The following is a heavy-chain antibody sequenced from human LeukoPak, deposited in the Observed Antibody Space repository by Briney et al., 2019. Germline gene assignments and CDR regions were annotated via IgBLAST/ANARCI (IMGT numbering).Heavy chain of an antibody. CDR3: AGQETRAFDI. CDR2: IWYDGNTK. Sequence: PGRSLRLACAASGFTFSSYGMHWVRQAPGKGLEWVAVIWYDGNTKHYADSVEGRFTNSRDNSRNTLYLQMNSLGAEDTAVYYCAGQETRAFDIWGQGTVVTVSS. D-gene: IGHD5-24*01. CDR1: GFTFSSYG. V-gene: IGHV3-33*01. J-gene: IGHJ3*02.